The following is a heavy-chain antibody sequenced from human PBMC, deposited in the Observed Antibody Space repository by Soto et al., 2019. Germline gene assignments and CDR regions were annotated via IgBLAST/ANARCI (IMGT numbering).Heavy chain of an antibody. D-gene: IGHD3-22*01. J-gene: IGHJ5*02. CDR2: IYYTGST. CDR1: GGSISSGGYY. CDR3: ARVRRSGYYPNWFDP. V-gene: IGHV4-31*03. Sequence: QVQLQESRPGLVKPSQTLSLTCTVSGGSISSGGYYWSWIRQHPGKGLEWIGYIYYTGSTYYNPSLKSRVTISVDTSKHQCSLKLSSVTAADTAVYYCARVRRSGYYPNWFDPWGQGTLVTVSS.